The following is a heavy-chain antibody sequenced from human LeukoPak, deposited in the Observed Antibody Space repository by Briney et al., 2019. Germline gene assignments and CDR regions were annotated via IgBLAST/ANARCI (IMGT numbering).Heavy chain of an antibody. CDR2: IYHGGST. CDR3: ARVTMVRGLDY. J-gene: IGHJ4*02. Sequence: PSQTLSLTCAVSGGSISSGGYSWSWIRQPPGKGLEWIGYIYHGGSTYYNPSLKSRVTISVDRSKNQFSLKLSSVTAADTAVYYCARVTMVRGLDYWGQGTLVTVSS. CDR1: GGSISSGGYS. D-gene: IGHD3-10*01. V-gene: IGHV4-30-2*01.